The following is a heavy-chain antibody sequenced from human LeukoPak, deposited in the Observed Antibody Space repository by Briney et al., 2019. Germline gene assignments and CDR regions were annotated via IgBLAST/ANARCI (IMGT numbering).Heavy chain of an antibody. CDR3: ARDSARFDP. CDR2: INHSGRT. CDR1: SGSFSGNY. Sequence: SETLSLTCGVYSGSFSGNYWSWIRQPPGKGLEWIGEINHSGRTNYNPSLKSRVTISVDTSKNQFSLKLSSVTAADTAVYYCARDSARFDPWGQGTLVTVSS. D-gene: IGHD1-26*01. J-gene: IGHJ5*02. V-gene: IGHV4-34*01.